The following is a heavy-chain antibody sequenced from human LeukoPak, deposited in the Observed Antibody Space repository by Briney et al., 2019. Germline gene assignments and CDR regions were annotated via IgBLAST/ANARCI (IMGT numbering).Heavy chain of an antibody. CDR2: IYYSGST. Sequence: SETLSLTCTVSGGSITRSSYYWGWSRQPPGKGLEWIGTIYYSGSTYDNPSLKSRVTISVDTSKIHFSLKLSSVTAADTAVYYCARHDLHSSSWYYFDYWGQGTLVTVSS. CDR1: GGSITRSSYY. V-gene: IGHV4-39*01. CDR3: ARHDLHSSSWYYFDY. J-gene: IGHJ4*02. D-gene: IGHD6-13*01.